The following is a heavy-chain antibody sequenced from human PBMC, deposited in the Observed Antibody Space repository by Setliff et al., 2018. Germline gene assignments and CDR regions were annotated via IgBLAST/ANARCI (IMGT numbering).Heavy chain of an antibody. CDR1: GESFSNNY. J-gene: IGHJ6*02. Sequence: SETLSLTCSVYGESFSNNYWSWTRQTPGKGLEWIGESNHGGSTSYHPSLKSRLTMSVDTSKNQFSLKLTSVTAADTAVYYCAKEYVVIQFVTNVHNHYGMDVWGQGTTVTVSS. CDR2: SNHGGST. D-gene: IGHD2-21*01. V-gene: IGHV4-34*01. CDR3: AKEYVVIQFVTNVHNHYGMDV.